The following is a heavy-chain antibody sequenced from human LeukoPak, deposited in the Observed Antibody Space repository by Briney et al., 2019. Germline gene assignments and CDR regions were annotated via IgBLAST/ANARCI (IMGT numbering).Heavy chain of an antibody. CDR1: GYTFTGYY. J-gene: IGHJ4*02. D-gene: IGHD3-9*01. Sequence: ASVKVSCKASGYTFTGYYMHWVRQAPGQGLEWMGWINPNSGGTNYAQKFQGRVTMTRDTSISTAYMELSRLRSDDTAVYYCARGRPMYYDILTGTRGCYFDYWGQGTLVTVSS. V-gene: IGHV1-2*02. CDR2: INPNSGGT. CDR3: ARGRPMYYDILTGTRGCYFDY.